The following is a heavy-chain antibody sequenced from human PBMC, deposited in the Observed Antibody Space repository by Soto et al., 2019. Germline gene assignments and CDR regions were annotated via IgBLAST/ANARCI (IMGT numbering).Heavy chain of an antibody. Sequence: SETLSLTFAVFGGSFSYSYWSWIRQSPGKGLEWIGEITNSGSTYYNPSLKSRVTISGDTSKNQFSLEVTSVAAADTGTYYCARGRPAIATRWFDSWGQGILVTVSS. V-gene: IGHV4-34*01. CDR3: ARGRPAIATRWFDS. CDR2: ITNSGST. J-gene: IGHJ5*01. CDR1: GGSFSYSY. D-gene: IGHD1-1*01.